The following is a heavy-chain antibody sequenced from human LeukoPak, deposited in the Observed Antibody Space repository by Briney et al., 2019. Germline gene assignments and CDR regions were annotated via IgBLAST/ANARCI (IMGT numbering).Heavy chain of an antibody. Sequence: GGSLRLSCAASGFTFSSYAMSWVRQAPGKGLEWVSAISGSGGSTYYADSVKGRFTISRDNSKNTLYLQMNSLRAEDTAVYYCARSQFGELLNGFDYWGQGTLVTVSS. V-gene: IGHV3-23*01. CDR3: ARSQFGELLNGFDY. CDR2: ISGSGGST. CDR1: GFTFSSYA. J-gene: IGHJ4*02. D-gene: IGHD3-10*01.